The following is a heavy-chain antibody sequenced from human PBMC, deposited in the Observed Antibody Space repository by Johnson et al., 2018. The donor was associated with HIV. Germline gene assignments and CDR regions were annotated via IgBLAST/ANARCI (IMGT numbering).Heavy chain of an antibody. Sequence: VQLMESGGGLVQPGGSLRLSCAASGFTFSSYAMSWVRQAPGKGLEWVSAISGSGGSTYYADSVKGRFTSSRDHSKNTLYLQMNSLRAEDTAVYYCANEGYCSSTSCPSRDLWGQGTMVTVSS. CDR2: ISGSGGST. CDR3: ANEGYCSSTSCPSRDL. V-gene: IGHV3-23*01. CDR1: GFTFSSYA. D-gene: IGHD2-2*01. J-gene: IGHJ3*01.